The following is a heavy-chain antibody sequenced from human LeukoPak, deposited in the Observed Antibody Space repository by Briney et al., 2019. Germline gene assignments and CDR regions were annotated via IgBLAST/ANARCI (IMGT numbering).Heavy chain of an antibody. D-gene: IGHD2-2*01. CDR1: GYTLTELS. Sequence: ASVKVSCKVSGYTLTELSMHWVRQAPGPGLEWMGMIDPNGGSATYGQKFQGRVTMTRDTSTSTVYMELSSLRSEDTAVYFCARHLIKDIVVVPATPPSYYMDVWGKGTTVTVSS. CDR3: ARHLIKDIVVVPATPPSYYMDV. J-gene: IGHJ6*03. V-gene: IGHV1-46*01. CDR2: IDPNGGSA.